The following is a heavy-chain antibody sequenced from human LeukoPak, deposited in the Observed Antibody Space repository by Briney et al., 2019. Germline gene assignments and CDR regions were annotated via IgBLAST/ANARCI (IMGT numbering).Heavy chain of an antibody. CDR3: AREYSYGYAFGY. Sequence: GGSLRLSCAASGFTFSSYGMHWVRQAPGKGLEWVAFIRYDGSNKYYADSVKGRFTISRDNSKNTLYLQMNSLRAEDTAVYYCAREYSYGYAFGYWGQGTLVTVSS. J-gene: IGHJ4*02. CDR1: GFTFSSYG. CDR2: IRYDGSNK. V-gene: IGHV3-30*02. D-gene: IGHD5-18*01.